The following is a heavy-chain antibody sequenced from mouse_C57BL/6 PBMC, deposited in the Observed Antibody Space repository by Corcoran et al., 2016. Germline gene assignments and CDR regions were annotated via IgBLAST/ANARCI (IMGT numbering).Heavy chain of an antibody. D-gene: IGHD2-1*01. CDR2: INPNNGGT. CDR1: GYTFTDYY. J-gene: IGHJ2*01. Sequence: EVQLQQSGPELVKPGASVKISCKASGYTFTDYYMNWVKQSHGKSLEWIGDINPNNGGTSYNQKFKGKATLTVDKSSSTAYMELRSLTSEDSAVYYCARAYGNYLLDYWGQGTTLTVSS. CDR3: ARAYGNYLLDY. V-gene: IGHV1-26*01.